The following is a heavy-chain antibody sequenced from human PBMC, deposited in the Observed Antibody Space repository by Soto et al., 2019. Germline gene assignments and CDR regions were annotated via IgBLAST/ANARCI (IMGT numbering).Heavy chain of an antibody. CDR3: ARGGYCSGGSCYPGIDAFGI. Sequence: PSETLSLTCAVSGYSISSGYYWGWIRQPPGKGLELIGSIYHSGSTYYNPSLKSRVTISVDTSKNQFSLKLSSVTAADTAVYYCARGGYCSGGSCYPGIDAFGIWGQGTMVTVSS. CDR1: GYSISSGYY. V-gene: IGHV4-38-2*01. D-gene: IGHD2-15*01. J-gene: IGHJ3*02. CDR2: IYHSGST.